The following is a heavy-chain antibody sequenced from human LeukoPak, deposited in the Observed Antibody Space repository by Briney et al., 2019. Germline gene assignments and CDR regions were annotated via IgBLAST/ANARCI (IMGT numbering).Heavy chain of an antibody. D-gene: IGHD3-10*01. CDR1: GFSFSSYA. Sequence: PGGSLRLSCTASGFSFSSYAMDWVRQAPGKGLEYVSAISSNGGSTYYANSVKGRFTISRDNSKNTLYLQMGSLRVEDVAVYYCARDSGSSPAVDYWGQGALVTVSS. CDR2: ISSNGGST. V-gene: IGHV3-64*01. CDR3: ARDSGSSPAVDY. J-gene: IGHJ4*02.